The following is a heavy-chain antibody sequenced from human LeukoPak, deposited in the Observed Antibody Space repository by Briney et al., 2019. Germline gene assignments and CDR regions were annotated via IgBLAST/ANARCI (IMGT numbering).Heavy chain of an antibody. CDR2: IIPIFGTA. D-gene: IGHD3-22*01. CDR3: ARDTSRVTMIVVAHDAFDI. Sequence: GASVKVSCKASGYTFTSYGISWVRQAPGQGLEWMGGIIPIFGTANYAQKFQGRITITADESTSTAYMELSSLRSEDTAVYYCARDTSRVTMIVVAHDAFDIWGQGTMVTVSS. V-gene: IGHV1-69*13. J-gene: IGHJ3*02. CDR1: GYTFTSYG.